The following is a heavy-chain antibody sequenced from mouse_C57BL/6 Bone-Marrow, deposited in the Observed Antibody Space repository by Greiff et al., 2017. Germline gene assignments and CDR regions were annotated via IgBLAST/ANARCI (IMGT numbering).Heavy chain of an antibody. V-gene: IGHV1-55*01. CDR1: GYTFTSYW. Sequence: VKLQQPGAELVKPGASVKMSCKASGYTFTSYWITWVKQRPGQGLEWIGDIYPGSGSTNYNEKFKSKATLTVDTSSSTAYMQLSSLTSEDSAVYYCAIGGIYYGNYGFAYWGQGTLVTVSA. CDR2: IYPGSGST. D-gene: IGHD2-1*01. CDR3: AIGGIYYGNYGFAY. J-gene: IGHJ3*01.